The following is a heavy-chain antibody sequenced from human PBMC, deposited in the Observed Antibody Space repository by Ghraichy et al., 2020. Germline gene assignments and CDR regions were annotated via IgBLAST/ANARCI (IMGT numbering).Heavy chain of an antibody. J-gene: IGHJ6*02. CDR3: ARDRGSSGWYYYYGMDV. Sequence: GSLRLSCTVSGGSISSYYWSWIRQPPGKGLEWIGYIYYSGSTNYNPSLKSRVTISVDTSKNQFSLKLSSVTAADTAVYYCARDRGSSGWYYYYGMDVWGQGTTVTVSS. D-gene: IGHD6-19*01. CDR2: IYYSGST. V-gene: IGHV4-59*01. CDR1: GGSISSYY.